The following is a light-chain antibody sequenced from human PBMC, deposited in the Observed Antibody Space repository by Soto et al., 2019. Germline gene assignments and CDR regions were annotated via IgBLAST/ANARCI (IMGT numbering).Light chain of an antibody. Sequence: QSALTQPASVSGSSGQSITISCTGTSSDVGAFNYVSWYQQHPGKAPKLMISAVTNRPSGVSNRFSGSKSGNTASLTISGLQAEDEADYYCSSYTNDKSYVFGTGTKLTV. CDR3: SSYTNDKSYV. V-gene: IGLV2-14*03. J-gene: IGLJ1*01. CDR2: AVT. CDR1: SSDVGAFNY.